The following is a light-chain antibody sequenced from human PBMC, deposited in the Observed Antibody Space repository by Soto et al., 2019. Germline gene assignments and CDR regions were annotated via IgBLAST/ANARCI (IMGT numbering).Light chain of an antibody. Sequence: IHMTQSPPSVSAPVEARGTITCGASQGISSWLAWYQQKPGKVPELLIYAASTLQSGVPSRFSGIGSGTDFTLTINSLQPEDLATYYGQKYDSAPFTCCPGTKVDIK. V-gene: IGKV1-27*01. CDR1: QGISSW. J-gene: IGKJ3*01. CDR2: AAS. CDR3: QKYDSAPFT.